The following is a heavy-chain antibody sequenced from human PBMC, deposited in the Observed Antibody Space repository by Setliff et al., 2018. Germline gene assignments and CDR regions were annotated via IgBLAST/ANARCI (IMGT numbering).Heavy chain of an antibody. CDR3: AKDPGDSSGSFEY. CDR2: ITSGGSSV. CDR1: GFAFNTYT. V-gene: IGHV3-48*01. J-gene: IGHJ4*02. D-gene: IGHD3-22*01. Sequence: GGSLRLSCAASGFAFNTYTMNWVRQAPGKGLEWIAHITSGGSSVYYADSVKGRFAISTDNAKNSLFLQMNSLRAQDTAVYYCAKDPGDSSGSFEYWGQGTPVTVSS.